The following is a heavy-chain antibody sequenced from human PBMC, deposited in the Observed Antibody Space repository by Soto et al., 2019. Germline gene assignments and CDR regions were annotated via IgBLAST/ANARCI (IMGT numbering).Heavy chain of an antibody. V-gene: IGHV3-23*01. CDR3: VRDIVIVPAASPMGYFDY. Sequence: PGGSLSLSCEASGLTFSTYAMSWVRQAPGKGLEWVSAISGGGYTYYADSVKGRFTISRDNSKNTLYLQMNSLRAEDTAIYYCVRDIVIVPAASPMGYFDYWGQGALVTVSS. CDR1: GLTFSTYA. CDR2: ISGGGYT. J-gene: IGHJ4*02. D-gene: IGHD2-2*01.